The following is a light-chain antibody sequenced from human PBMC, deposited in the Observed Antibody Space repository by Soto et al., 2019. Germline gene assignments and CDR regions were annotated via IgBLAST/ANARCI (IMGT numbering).Light chain of an antibody. Sequence: NFMLTQPHSVSESPGKTVTISCTGSSGSIASNYVQWYQQRPGSAPTTVIYEDNQRPSGVPDRFSGSIDSSSNSASLTISGLKTEDEADYYCQSYDSSNVVFGGGPKVTVL. CDR1: SGSIASNY. CDR2: EDN. CDR3: QSYDSSNVV. V-gene: IGLV6-57*02. J-gene: IGLJ2*01.